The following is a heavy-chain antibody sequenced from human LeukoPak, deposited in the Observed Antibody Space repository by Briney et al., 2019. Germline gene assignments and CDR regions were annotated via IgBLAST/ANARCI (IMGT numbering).Heavy chain of an antibody. CDR2: INPSGGST. J-gene: IGHJ4*02. CDR1: GYTFTSYY. D-gene: IGHD2-21*02. CDR3: ARGVRVTPPDY. Sequence: ASVKVSCKASGYTFTSYYMHWVRQAPGQGLEWMGIINPSGGSTSYAQKFQGRVTMTRDMSTSTVYMELSNLRSEDTAVYYCARGVRVTPPDYWGLGTLVTVSS. V-gene: IGHV1-46*01.